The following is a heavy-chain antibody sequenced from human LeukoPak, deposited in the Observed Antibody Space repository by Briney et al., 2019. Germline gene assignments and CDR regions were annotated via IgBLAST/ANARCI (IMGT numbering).Heavy chain of an antibody. CDR1: GFTFSRHW. D-gene: IGHD5-24*01. CDR2: IKEDGTET. Sequence: GGSLRLSCAASGFTFSRHWMTWVRQAPGKGLEWVANIKEDGTETYYVDSVKGRFTISRDNAKNSLYLQMNSLRVEDTAVYYCAKEGRSLQTYWGQGTLVTVSS. J-gene: IGHJ4*02. CDR3: AKEGRSLQTY. V-gene: IGHV3-7*03.